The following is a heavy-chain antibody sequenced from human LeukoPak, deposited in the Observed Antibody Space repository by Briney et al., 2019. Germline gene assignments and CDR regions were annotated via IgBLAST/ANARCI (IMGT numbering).Heavy chain of an antibody. CDR2: IYYSGST. Sequence: SETLSLTCTVSGGSISSGDYYWSWIRQPPGKSLEWIGYIYYSGSTYYNPSLKSRVTISVDTSKNQFSLKLSSVTAADTAVYYCARVGVVTAVGYYFDYWGQGTLVTVSS. CDR3: ARVGVVTAVGYYFDY. J-gene: IGHJ4*02. V-gene: IGHV4-30-4*01. CDR1: GGSISSGDYY. D-gene: IGHD2-21*02.